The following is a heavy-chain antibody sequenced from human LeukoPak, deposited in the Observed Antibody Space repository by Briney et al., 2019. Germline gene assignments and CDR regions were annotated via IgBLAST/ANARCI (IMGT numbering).Heavy chain of an antibody. CDR1: GGSISSGAYS. CDR3: ARGLTMVRGLDAFDI. Sequence: SQTLSLTCTVSGGSISSGAYSWSWIRQPPGKGLEWIGYIYYSGTTYYNPSLKSRVTISVDTSKNQFSLKLSSVTAADTAVYYCARGLTMVRGLDAFDIWGQGTMVTVSS. D-gene: IGHD3-10*01. CDR2: IYYSGTT. J-gene: IGHJ3*02. V-gene: IGHV4-30-4*01.